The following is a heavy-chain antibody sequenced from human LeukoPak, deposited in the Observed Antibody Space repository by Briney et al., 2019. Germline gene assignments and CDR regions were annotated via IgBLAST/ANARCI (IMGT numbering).Heavy chain of an antibody. CDR3: STEQLAAVGTVPDY. CDR2: ISRSSSYI. CDR1: GLTLSSYS. V-gene: IGHV3-21*01. J-gene: IGHJ4*02. Sequence: PGWALTLSCAASGLTLSSYSMDWLRQAPARGRDGVASISRSSSYIYYAHSVKGRSTFSRDSAKKELYLQTNSQSADGAPVYYLSTEQLAAVGTVPDYWGQGILVTVSS. D-gene: IGHD6-13*01.